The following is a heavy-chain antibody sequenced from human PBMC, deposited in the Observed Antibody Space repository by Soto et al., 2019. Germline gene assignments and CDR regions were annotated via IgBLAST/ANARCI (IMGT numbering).Heavy chain of an antibody. D-gene: IGHD3-22*01. CDR1: GYTFTSYG. CDR3: ARDPRDYYDSSGSDGDYYYGMDV. CDR2: ISAYNGNT. Sequence: ASVKVSCKASGYTFTSYGISWVRQAPGQGLEWMGWISAYNGNTNYAQKLQGRVTMTTDTSTSTAYMELRSLRSDDTAVYYCARDPRDYYDSSGSDGDYYYGMDVWGQGTTVTVSS. J-gene: IGHJ6*02. V-gene: IGHV1-18*01.